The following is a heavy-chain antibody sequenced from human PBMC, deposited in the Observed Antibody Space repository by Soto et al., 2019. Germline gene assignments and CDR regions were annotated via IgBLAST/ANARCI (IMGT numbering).Heavy chain of an antibody. CDR1: GGSISSGGYY. CDR2: IYYSGST. D-gene: IGHD3-22*01. V-gene: IGHV4-31*03. Sequence: SETLSLTCTVSGGSISSGGYYWSWIRQHPGKGREWIGYIYYSGSTYYNPSLKSRVTISVDMSKNQFSLKLSSVTAADTAVYYCARVLDYYDSSGYYALLAYNWFDPWGQGTLVTVSS. J-gene: IGHJ5*02. CDR3: ARVLDYYDSSGYYALLAYNWFDP.